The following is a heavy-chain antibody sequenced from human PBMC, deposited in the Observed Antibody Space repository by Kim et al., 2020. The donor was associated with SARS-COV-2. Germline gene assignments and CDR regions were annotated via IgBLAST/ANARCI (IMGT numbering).Heavy chain of an antibody. CDR3: ARGEVVTMVRSGGYYYYGMDV. Sequence: ASVKVSCKASGYTFTSYAMHWVRQAPGQRLEWMGWINAGNGNTKYSQKFQGRVTITRDTSASTAYMELSSLRSEDTAVYYCARGEVVTMVRSGGYYYYGMDVWGQGTTVTVSS. CDR2: INAGNGNT. J-gene: IGHJ6*02. CDR1: GYTFTSYA. V-gene: IGHV1-3*01. D-gene: IGHD3-10*01.